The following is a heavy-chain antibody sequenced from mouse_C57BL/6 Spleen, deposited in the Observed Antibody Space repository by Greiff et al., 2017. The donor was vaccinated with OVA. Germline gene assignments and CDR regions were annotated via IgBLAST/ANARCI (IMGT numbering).Heavy chain of an antibody. CDR2: INPGSGGT. J-gene: IGHJ4*01. V-gene: IGHV1-54*01. CDR3: ARATTVVADAMDY. D-gene: IGHD1-1*01. Sequence: QVQLQQSGAELVRPGTSVKVSCKASGYAFTNYLIEWVKQRPGQGLEWIGVINPGSGGTNYNEKFKGKATLTADKSSSTAYMQLSSLTSEDSAVYVCARATTVVADAMDYWGQGTSVTVSS. CDR1: GYAFTNYL.